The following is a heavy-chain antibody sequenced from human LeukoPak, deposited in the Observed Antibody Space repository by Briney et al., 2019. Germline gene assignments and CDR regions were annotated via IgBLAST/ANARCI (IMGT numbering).Heavy chain of an antibody. CDR3: ARDSSLGGNSDFDY. V-gene: IGHV3-66*01. CDR1: GFTVSNNY. D-gene: IGHD4-23*01. CDR2: IYSGGNT. Sequence: GGSLRLSCAASGFTVSNNYMNWVRQAPGKGLEWVSVIYSGGNTYYADSVKGRFTISRDNSKNTLYLQMNSLRAEDTAVYYCARDSSLGGNSDFDYWGQGTLVTVSS. J-gene: IGHJ4*02.